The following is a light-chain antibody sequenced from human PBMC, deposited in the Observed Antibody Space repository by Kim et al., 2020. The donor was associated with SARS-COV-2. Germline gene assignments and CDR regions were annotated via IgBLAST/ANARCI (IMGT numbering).Light chain of an antibody. V-gene: IGKV1-5*03. CDR3: QQYNQRT. CDR1: QSISSW. J-gene: IGKJ1*01. Sequence: LSASVGDRVTITCRASQSISSWLAWYQQKPGKAPKLLIYKASSLESGVPSRFSGSGSGTEFTLTISSLQPDDFATYYCQQYNQRTFGQGTKVEIK. CDR2: KAS.